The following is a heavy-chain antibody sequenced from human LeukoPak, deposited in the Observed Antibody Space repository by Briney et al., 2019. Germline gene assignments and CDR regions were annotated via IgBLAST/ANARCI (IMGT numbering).Heavy chain of an antibody. CDR3: ARGVGSGTYYLNKAAFDI. Sequence: SETLSLTCTVSGGSISSGGYYWSWIRQPPGKGLEWIGYIYHSGSTYYNPSLKSRVTISVDRSKNQFSLKLSSVTAADTAVYYCARGVGSGTYYLNKAAFDIWGQGTMVTVSS. CDR1: GGSISSGGYY. J-gene: IGHJ3*02. D-gene: IGHD3-10*01. V-gene: IGHV4-30-2*01. CDR2: IYHSGST.